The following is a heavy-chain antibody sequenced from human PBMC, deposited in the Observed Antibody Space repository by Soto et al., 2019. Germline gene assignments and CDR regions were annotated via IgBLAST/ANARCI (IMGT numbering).Heavy chain of an antibody. CDR3: ARGRHGDYGY. Sequence: SETLSLTCTVSGGSISSYYWSWIRQPPGKGLEWIGYIYYSGSTNYNPSLKSRVTISVDTSKNQFSLKLSSVTAADTAVYYCARGRHGDYGYWGQGTLVTVSS. CDR2: IYYSGST. CDR1: GGSISSYY. V-gene: IGHV4-59*01. D-gene: IGHD4-17*01. J-gene: IGHJ4*02.